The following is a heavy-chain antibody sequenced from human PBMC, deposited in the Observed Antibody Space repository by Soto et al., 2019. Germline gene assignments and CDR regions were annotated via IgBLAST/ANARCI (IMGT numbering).Heavy chain of an antibody. CDR3: ARDLVGIAARPARLFDY. CDR1: GGSISSGGYY. V-gene: IGHV4-31*03. Sequence: NPSETLSLTCTVSGGSISSGGYYWSWIRQHPGKGLEWIGYIYYSGSTYYNPSPKSRVTISVDTSKNQFSLKLSSVTAADTAVYYCARDLVGIAARPARLFDYWGQGTLVTVSS. J-gene: IGHJ4*02. CDR2: IYYSGST. D-gene: IGHD6-6*01.